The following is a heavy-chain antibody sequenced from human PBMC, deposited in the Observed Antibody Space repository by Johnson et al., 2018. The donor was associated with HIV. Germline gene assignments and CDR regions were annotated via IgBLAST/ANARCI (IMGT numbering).Heavy chain of an antibody. V-gene: IGHV3-30-3*01. D-gene: IGHD4-17*01. CDR2: ISYDGSNK. J-gene: IGHJ3*02. Sequence: VQLVESGGGVVQPGRSLRLSCAASGFTFSSYAMHWVRQAPGKGLEWVAVISYDGSNKYYADSVKGRFTISRDNSKNTLYLQMNSLRAEDTAVYYCARTPDTVDAFDIWGQGTMVTVSS. CDR3: ARTPDTVDAFDI. CDR1: GFTFSSYA.